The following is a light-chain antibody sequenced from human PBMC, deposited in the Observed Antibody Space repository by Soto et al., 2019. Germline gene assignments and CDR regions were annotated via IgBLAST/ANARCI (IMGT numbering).Light chain of an antibody. V-gene: IGKV1-39*01. Sequence: DIQMTQSPSSLSASVGDRVTITCRSSQSISSYLNWYQQKPGKAPKHLIYAASSLQSGVPSRFSGSGSGTDFTLNISSLQPEDFATYYCQQSYSTPWPFGQGTKVEFK. J-gene: IGKJ1*01. CDR3: QQSYSTPWP. CDR2: AAS. CDR1: QSISSY.